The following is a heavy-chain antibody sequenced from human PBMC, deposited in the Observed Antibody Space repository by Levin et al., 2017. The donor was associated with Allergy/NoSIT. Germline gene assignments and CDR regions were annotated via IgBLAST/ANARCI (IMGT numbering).Heavy chain of an antibody. CDR2: MNPNSGNT. J-gene: IGHJ6*02. D-gene: IGHD2-21*01. Sequence: ASVKVSCKASGYTFTSYDINWVRQATGQGLEWMGWMNPNSGNTGYAQKFQGRVTMTRNTSISTAYMELSSLRSEDTAVYYCARGREPAYLVLYYYYGMDVWGQGTTVTVSS. CDR1: GYTFTSYD. V-gene: IGHV1-8*01. CDR3: ARGREPAYLVLYYYYGMDV.